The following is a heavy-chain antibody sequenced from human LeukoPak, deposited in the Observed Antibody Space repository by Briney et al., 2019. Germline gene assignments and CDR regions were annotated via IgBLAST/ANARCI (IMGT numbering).Heavy chain of an antibody. D-gene: IGHD5-18*01. CDR3: ARAWTGYSYGDY. CDR2: ISGSSSYI. J-gene: IGHJ4*02. V-gene: IGHV3-21*01. Sequence: GGSLRLSCAASGFTFSSYNMNWVRQAPGKGLEWVSSISGSSSYIYYADSVKGRFTISRGNAKNSLYLQMSSLRAEDTAMYYCARAWTGYSYGDYWGQGTLVTVSS. CDR1: GFTFSSYN.